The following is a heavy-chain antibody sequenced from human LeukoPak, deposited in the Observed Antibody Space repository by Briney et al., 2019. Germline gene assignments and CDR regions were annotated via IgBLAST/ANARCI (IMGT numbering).Heavy chain of an antibody. Sequence: PGGSLRLSCAASGFTFSSYAMSWVRQAPGKGLEWVSAISGSGGSTYYADSVKGRFTISRDNSKNTLYLQMNSLRAEDTAVYYCAKGGYCSGGSCYSYFDYWGQGTLVTVSS. CDR2: ISGSGGST. CDR1: GFTFSSYA. J-gene: IGHJ4*02. D-gene: IGHD2-15*01. CDR3: AKGGYCSGGSCYSYFDY. V-gene: IGHV3-23*01.